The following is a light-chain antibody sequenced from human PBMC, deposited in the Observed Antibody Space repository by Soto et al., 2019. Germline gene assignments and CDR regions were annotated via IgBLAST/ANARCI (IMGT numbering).Light chain of an antibody. CDR2: KAS. CDR1: QSISDL. V-gene: IGKV1-5*03. J-gene: IGKJ1*01. Sequence: DIQMTQSPSTLSASLGDRVTITCRASQSISDLLAWYHQKQGKAPKLLIYKASSFKSEVPSRFSGSGSGTEYTLTISSLQPDDFASYYCQQYNGYWTFGQGTKVEIK. CDR3: QQYNGYWT.